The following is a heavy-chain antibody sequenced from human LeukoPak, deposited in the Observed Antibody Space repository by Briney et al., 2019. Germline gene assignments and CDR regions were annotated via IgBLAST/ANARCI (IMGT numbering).Heavy chain of an antibody. Sequence: SETLSLTCTVSGGSISSGGYYWSWIRQHPGKGLEWIGYIYYSGSTYYNPSLKSRVTISVDTSKDQFSLKLSSVTAADTAVYYCARLGYCSGGSCYRWFDPWGQGTLVTVSS. V-gene: IGHV4-31*03. CDR1: GGSISSGGYY. CDR3: ARLGYCSGGSCYRWFDP. CDR2: IYYSGST. D-gene: IGHD2-15*01. J-gene: IGHJ5*02.